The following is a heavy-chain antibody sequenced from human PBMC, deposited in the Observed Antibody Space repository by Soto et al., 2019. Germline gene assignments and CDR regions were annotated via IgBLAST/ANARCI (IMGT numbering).Heavy chain of an antibody. D-gene: IGHD3-9*01. V-gene: IGHV3-9*01. CDR2: ISWNSGSI. CDR3: AKALDYDILTGLTSS. CDR1: GFTFSSYA. J-gene: IGHJ5*02. Sequence: GGSLRLSCAASGFTFSSYAMHWVRQAPGKGLEWVSGISWNSGSIGYADSVKGRFTISRDNAKNSLYLQMNSLRAEDTALYYCAKALDYDILTGLTSSWGQGTLVTVSS.